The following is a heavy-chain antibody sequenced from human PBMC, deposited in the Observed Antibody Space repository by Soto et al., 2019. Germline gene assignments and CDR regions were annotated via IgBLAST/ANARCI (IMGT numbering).Heavy chain of an antibody. D-gene: IGHD4-4*01. Sequence: GASVKVSCKASGFTFTSSAVQWVRQARGQRLEWIGWIVVGSGNTNYAQKFQERVTITRDMSTSTAYMELSSLRSEDTAVYYCAAAPSTTEFQPPYYYYGMDVWGQGTTVTVSS. CDR1: GFTFTSSA. V-gene: IGHV1-58*01. CDR2: IVVGSGNT. CDR3: AAAPSTTEFQPPYYYYGMDV. J-gene: IGHJ6*02.